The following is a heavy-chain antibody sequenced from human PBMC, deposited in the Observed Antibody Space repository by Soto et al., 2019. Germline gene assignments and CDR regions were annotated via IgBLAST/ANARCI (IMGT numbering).Heavy chain of an antibody. CDR3: ARNLYGDNVDY. J-gene: IGHJ4*02. Sequence: QVQLVQSGAEVKKPGASVKVSCKASGYTFTSYDINWVRQATGQGLEWMGWMNPNSGHTADAQKFQGRVTMTRNTSISTAYMELSSLSSEDTAVYYGARNLYGDNVDYWGQGTLVTVSS. V-gene: IGHV1-8*01. CDR2: MNPNSGHT. D-gene: IGHD4-17*01. CDR1: GYTFTSYD.